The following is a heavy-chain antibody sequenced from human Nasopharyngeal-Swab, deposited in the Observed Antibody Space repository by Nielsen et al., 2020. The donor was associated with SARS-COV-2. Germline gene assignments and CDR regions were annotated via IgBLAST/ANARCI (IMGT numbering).Heavy chain of an antibody. V-gene: IGHV7-4-1*02. CDR2: INTNTGNP. CDR3: ARDNRITIFGVVIIEDAFDI. Sequence: ASVKVSCQASGYTFTSYAMNWVRQAPGQGLEWMGWINTNTGNPTYAQGFTGRFVFSLDTSVSTAYLQISSLKAEDTAVYYCARDNRITIFGVVIIEDAFDIWGQGTMVTVPS. J-gene: IGHJ3*02. D-gene: IGHD3-3*01. CDR1: GYTFTSYA.